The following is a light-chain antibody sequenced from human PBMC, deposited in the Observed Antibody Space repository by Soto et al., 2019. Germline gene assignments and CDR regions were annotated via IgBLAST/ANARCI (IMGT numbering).Light chain of an antibody. CDR3: QQYDFLLGT. J-gene: IGKJ1*01. Sequence: VAMTQSPSALSASVGDRVTMTCRASQSINKWLAWYQQKPGKAPNLLIYEASSLHSGVPSRFSGSGFGTEFTLTINSLQLDDLATYYCQQYDFLLGTFGQGTKVEV. V-gene: IGKV1-5*03. CDR2: EAS. CDR1: QSINKW.